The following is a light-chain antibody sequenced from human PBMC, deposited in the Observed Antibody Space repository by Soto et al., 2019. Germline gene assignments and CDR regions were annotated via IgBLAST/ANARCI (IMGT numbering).Light chain of an antibody. J-gene: IGKJ2*01. CDR2: GAS. Sequence: EIVMTQSPATLSVSPGERATLSCRASQSVSSNLAWYQQKPGQAPRLLIYGASTWATGIPARFSGSGSGTEFTLTISSLQSEDFAVYYCQQYNYWPPYTFGQGTKLEIK. CDR1: QSVSSN. CDR3: QQYNYWPPYT. V-gene: IGKV3-15*01.